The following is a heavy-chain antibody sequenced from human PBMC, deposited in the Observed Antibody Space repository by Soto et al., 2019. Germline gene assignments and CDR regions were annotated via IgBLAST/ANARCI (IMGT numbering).Heavy chain of an antibody. V-gene: IGHV1-18*01. CDR2: ISVFNGYA. J-gene: IGHJ5*01. CDR1: GYSFHNSG. CDR3: SKNGTTWFAS. D-gene: IGHD1-1*01. Sequence: QVQLVQSGPELKKPGASVKVSCKTSGYSFHNSGISWVRQAPGQGLEWMGWISVFNGYAHYAQKFQGRVIMTAETLTSTAYMELRGLRSEDTAMYYCSKNGTTWFASWGQGTPVTVSS.